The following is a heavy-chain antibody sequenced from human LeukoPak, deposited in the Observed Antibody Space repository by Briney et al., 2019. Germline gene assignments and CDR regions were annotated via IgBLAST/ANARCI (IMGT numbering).Heavy chain of an antibody. CDR2: ITGSGATT. J-gene: IGHJ3*01. CDR3: AKIEGAGPRGAFHV. CDR1: GFSFSSYS. D-gene: IGHD4/OR15-4a*01. V-gene: IGHV3-23*01. Sequence: GGSLRLSCAASGFSFSSYSMTWVRQAPEKGLEWVSTITGSGATTYYADSVKGQFTISRDNSKDTLWLQISSLRVEHTAIYYCAKIEGAGPRGAFHVWGQGTMVTVSS.